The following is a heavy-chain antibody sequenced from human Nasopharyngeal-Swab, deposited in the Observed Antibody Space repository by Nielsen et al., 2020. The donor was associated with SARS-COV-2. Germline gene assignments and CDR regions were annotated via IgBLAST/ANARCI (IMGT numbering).Heavy chain of an antibody. J-gene: IGHJ4*02. Sequence: GEALKISCAASGFTFSSYWMHRVRQAPGKGLVWVSRINSDGSSTSYADSVKGRFTISRDNAKNTLYLQMNSLGAEDSAVYYCARGGSYSSSWYPTYWGQGTLSPSPQ. V-gene: IGHV3-74*01. CDR2: INSDGSST. CDR3: ARGGSYSSSWYPTY. D-gene: IGHD6-13*01. CDR1: GFTFSSYW.